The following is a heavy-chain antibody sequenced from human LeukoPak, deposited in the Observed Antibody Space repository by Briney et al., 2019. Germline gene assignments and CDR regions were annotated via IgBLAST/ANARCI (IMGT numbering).Heavy chain of an antibody. CDR3: ASLYYYDSSGYPYYYYYGMDV. V-gene: IGHV3-48*04. J-gene: IGHJ6*02. CDR1: GFTFSSYS. Sequence: PGGSLRLSCAASGFTFSSYSMNWVRQAPGKGLEWVSYISSSSSTTYYADSVKGRFTISRDNAKNSLYLQMNSLRAEDTAVYYCASLYYYDSSGYPYYYYYGMDVWGQGTTVTVSS. CDR2: ISSSSSTT. D-gene: IGHD3-22*01.